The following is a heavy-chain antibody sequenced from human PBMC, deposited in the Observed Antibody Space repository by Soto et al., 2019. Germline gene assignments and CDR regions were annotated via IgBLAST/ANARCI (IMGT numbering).Heavy chain of an antibody. Sequence: QVQLQESGPGLVKPSQTLSLTCTVSGGSITSSGYYWSWIRQHPGEGLEWIGFTSNSGSTSYNPSXKXXVTIPVDTSSNQFCLNLKSVTAADTAVYYCARGGGSTKVDYWGQGTLVTVSP. J-gene: IGHJ4*02. D-gene: IGHD2-2*01. CDR1: GGSITSSGYY. V-gene: IGHV4-31*03. CDR3: ARGGGSTKVDY. CDR2: TSNSGST.